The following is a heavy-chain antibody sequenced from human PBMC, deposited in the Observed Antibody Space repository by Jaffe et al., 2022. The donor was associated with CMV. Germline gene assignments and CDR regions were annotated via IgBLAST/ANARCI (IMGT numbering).Heavy chain of an antibody. Sequence: QVQLVESGGGVVQPGRSLRLSCAASGFTFSSYGMHWVRQAPGKGLEWVAVISYDGSNKYYADSVKGRFTISRDNSKNTLYLQMNSLRAEDTAVYYCAKDRSFRAAAGPGGLVFYGMDVWGQGTTVTVSS. V-gene: IGHV3-30*18. CDR3: AKDRSFRAAAGPGGLVFYGMDV. CDR1: GFTFSSYG. D-gene: IGHD6-13*01. J-gene: IGHJ6*02. CDR2: ISYDGSNK.